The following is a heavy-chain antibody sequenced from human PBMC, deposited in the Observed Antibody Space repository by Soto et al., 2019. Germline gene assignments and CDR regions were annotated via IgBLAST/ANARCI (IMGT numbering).Heavy chain of an antibody. CDR3: ARDKYYDSTGNFDY. CDR2: VYHSGFS. J-gene: IGHJ4*02. D-gene: IGHD3-22*01. CDR1: GGSITSYY. Sequence: RSLTCTVSGGSITSYYWSWVRQPPGKGLEWFGDVYHSGFSNYNTSLQTGVTVSGHASKNQFSLKLSSVTAADTAVYYCARDKYYDSTGNFDYWGQGTMVTVSS. V-gene: IGHV4-59*01.